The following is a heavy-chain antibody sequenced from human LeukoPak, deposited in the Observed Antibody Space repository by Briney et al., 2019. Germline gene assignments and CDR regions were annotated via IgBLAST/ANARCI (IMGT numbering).Heavy chain of an antibody. V-gene: IGHV3-53*01. Sequence: PGGSLRLSCAASGFTVSSNYMSWVRQAPGKGLEWVSIIYTDGRTSYAASVKGRFTISTDNSMNTLYLQVNGLRAEDTAVYYCARGESHLGAFDIWGQGTMVIVSS. CDR1: GFTVSSNY. CDR3: ARGESHLGAFDI. CDR2: IYTDGRT. J-gene: IGHJ3*02. D-gene: IGHD3-16*01.